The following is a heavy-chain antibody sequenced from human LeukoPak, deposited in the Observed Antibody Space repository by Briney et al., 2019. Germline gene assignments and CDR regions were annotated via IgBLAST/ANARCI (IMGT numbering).Heavy chain of an antibody. Sequence: GGSLRLSCAAFGFTFSSYWMSWVRQAPGKGLEWVANIKQDGSEKYYVDSVKGRFTISRDNAKNSLYLRMNSLRAEDTAVYYCAREKATKDYSFDYWGQGTLVTVSS. CDR2: IKQDGSEK. CDR3: AREKATKDYSFDY. CDR1: GFTFSSYW. V-gene: IGHV3-7*01. D-gene: IGHD2-15*01. J-gene: IGHJ4*02.